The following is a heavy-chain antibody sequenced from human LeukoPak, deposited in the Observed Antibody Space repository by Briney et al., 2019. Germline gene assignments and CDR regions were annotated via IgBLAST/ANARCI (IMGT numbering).Heavy chain of an antibody. Sequence: GGSLRLSCAASGFTFSSYSMNWVRQAPGKGLEWVSSISSSSSYIYYADSVKGRFTISRDNAKNSLYLQMNSLRAEDTAVYYCARDRVVGGGVIDYWGQGTLVTVSS. CDR2: ISSSSSYI. V-gene: IGHV3-21*01. D-gene: IGHD2-2*01. J-gene: IGHJ4*02. CDR3: ARDRVVGGGVIDY. CDR1: GFTFSSYS.